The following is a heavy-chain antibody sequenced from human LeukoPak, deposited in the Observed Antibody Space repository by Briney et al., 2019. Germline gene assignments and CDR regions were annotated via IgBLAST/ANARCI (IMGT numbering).Heavy chain of an antibody. CDR1: GDSFENYS. D-gene: IGHD3-10*01. Sequence: GEPLKISGQASGDSFENYSVAWLRRIPGKGLKLLGVIYPADSDTKSSPSLQGQVTISADKSINTAYMQWSSLKASDTAIYYCARHTSALSHDFWGQGTLVTVSS. CDR3: ARHTSALSHDF. V-gene: IGHV5-51*01. J-gene: IGHJ4*02. CDR2: IYPADSDT.